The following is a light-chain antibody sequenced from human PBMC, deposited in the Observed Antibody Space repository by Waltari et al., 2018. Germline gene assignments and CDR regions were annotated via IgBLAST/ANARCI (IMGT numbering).Light chain of an antibody. CDR2: DAS. V-gene: IGKV3-11*01. J-gene: IGKJ2*01. Sequence: EIGLTQSPATLSLSPGERANLPCRASQRGSSSLAWYQQKPGQVPRLLIYDASNRATGIPARFSGSGSGTDFTLTISSLEPEDFAIYYCQRRSNWPPVYTFGQGTKLEI. CDR3: QRRSNWPPVYT. CDR1: QRGSSS.